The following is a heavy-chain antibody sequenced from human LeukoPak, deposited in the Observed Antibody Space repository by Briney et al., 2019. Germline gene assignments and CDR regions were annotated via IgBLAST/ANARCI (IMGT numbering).Heavy chain of an antibody. V-gene: IGHV1-69*05. J-gene: IGHJ4*02. D-gene: IGHD4-17*01. CDR1: GGSFSSYA. CDR3: ARGSDYGDYVGGDY. CDR2: IIPIFGTA. Sequence: ASVKVSRKASGGSFSSYAISWVRQAPGQGLEWMGRIIPIFGTANYAQKFQGRVTITTDESTSTAYMELSSLRSEDTAVYYCARGSDYGDYVGGDYWGQGTLVTVSS.